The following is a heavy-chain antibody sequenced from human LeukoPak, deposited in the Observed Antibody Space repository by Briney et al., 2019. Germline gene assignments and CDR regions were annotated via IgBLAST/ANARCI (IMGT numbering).Heavy chain of an antibody. Sequence: PGGSLRLSCAASGFTFSSYSMNWVRQAPGKGLEWDSYISSSSSTIYYADSVKGRFTISRDNAKNSLYLQMNSLRAEDTAVYYCARGVSIAARPDAFDIWGQGTMVTVSS. D-gene: IGHD6-6*01. CDR2: ISSSSSTI. CDR3: ARGVSIAARPDAFDI. V-gene: IGHV3-48*01. CDR1: GFTFSSYS. J-gene: IGHJ3*02.